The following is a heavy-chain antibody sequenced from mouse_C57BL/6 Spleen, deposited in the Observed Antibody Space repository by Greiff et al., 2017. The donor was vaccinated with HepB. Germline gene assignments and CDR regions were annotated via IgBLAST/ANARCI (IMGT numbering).Heavy chain of an antibody. CDR1: GFTFSDYY. CDR3: ARRAYSNYGDYAMDY. Sequence: EVKLLESGGGLVQPGGSLKLSCAASGFTFSDYYMYWVRQTPEKRLEWVAYISNGGGSTYYPDTVKGRFTISRDNAKNTLYLQMSRLKSEDTAMYYCARRAYSNYGDYAMDYWGQGTSVTVSS. V-gene: IGHV5-12*01. D-gene: IGHD2-5*01. CDR2: ISNGGGST. J-gene: IGHJ4*01.